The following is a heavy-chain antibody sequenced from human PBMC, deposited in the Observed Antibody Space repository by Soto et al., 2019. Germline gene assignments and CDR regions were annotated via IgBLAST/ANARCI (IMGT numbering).Heavy chain of an antibody. CDR1: GFTVSTKY. V-gene: IGHV3-66*01. D-gene: IGHD3-16*01. CDR3: ARDPWAADY. Sequence: EVQLVESGGGLVQSGGSLRLSCAASGFTVSTKYMSWVRQAPGKGLEWVSVIYSGGSTFYADSVMGRFTISRDNSKNTVNLQMNSLRAEDTAVYYCARDPWAADYWGQGTLVTVSS. CDR2: IYSGGST. J-gene: IGHJ4*02.